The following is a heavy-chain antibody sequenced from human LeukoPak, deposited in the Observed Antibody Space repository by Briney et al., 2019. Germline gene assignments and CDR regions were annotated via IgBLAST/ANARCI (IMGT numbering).Heavy chain of an antibody. J-gene: IGHJ4*02. D-gene: IGHD3-3*01. Sequence: ASVKVSCKASGYIFTGYYMHWVRQAPGQGLEWMGWVNPNSGGTNYAQKFQGRVTMTRDTSISTAYMELSRLRSDDTAVYYCARDMRLTIFGVVNTGYYFDYWGQGTLVTVSS. CDR3: ARDMRLTIFGVVNTGYYFDY. V-gene: IGHV1-2*02. CDR1: GYIFTGYY. CDR2: VNPNSGGT.